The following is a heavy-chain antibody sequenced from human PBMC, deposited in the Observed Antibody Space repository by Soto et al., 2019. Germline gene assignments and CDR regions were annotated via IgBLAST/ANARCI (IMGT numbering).Heavy chain of an antibody. J-gene: IGHJ4*02. CDR2: IKSKTDGGTT. D-gene: IGHD3-10*01. CDR3: TTDLWFGERDHDY. V-gene: IGHV3-15*07. Sequence: EVQLVESGGGLVKPGGSLRLSCAASGFTFSNAWMNWVRQAPGKGLEWVGRIKSKTDGGTTDYAAPVNGRFTISRDDSKNTLYLQMNSLKTEDTAVYYCTTDLWFGERDHDYWGQGTLVTVSS. CDR1: GFTFSNAW.